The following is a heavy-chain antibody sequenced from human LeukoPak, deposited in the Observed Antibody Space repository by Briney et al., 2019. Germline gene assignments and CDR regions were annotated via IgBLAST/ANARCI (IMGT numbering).Heavy chain of an antibody. Sequence: SETLPLTCTVSGGSISSYYWSWIRQPPGKGLEWIGYIFYSGSTNYNPSLKSRVTISVDRSKNQFSLKLSSVTAADTAVYYCARLTDTAMTYFDYWGQGTLVTVSS. CDR1: GGSISSYY. V-gene: IGHV4-59*12. CDR3: ARLTDTAMTYFDY. D-gene: IGHD5-18*01. J-gene: IGHJ4*02. CDR2: IFYSGST.